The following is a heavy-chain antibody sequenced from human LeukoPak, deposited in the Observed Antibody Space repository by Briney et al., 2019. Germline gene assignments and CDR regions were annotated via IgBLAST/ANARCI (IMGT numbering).Heavy chain of an antibody. CDR1: GFTFSSYG. CDR2: ISGSGGST. J-gene: IGHJ4*02. Sequence: GGSLRLSCAASGFTFSSYGMSWVRQAPGKGLEWVSAISGSGGSTYYADSVKGRFTISRDNSKNTLYLQMNSLRAEDTAVYYCAKDHHVPPAHFDPMYYFDYWGQGTLVTVSS. CDR3: AKDHHVPPAHFDPMYYFDY. V-gene: IGHV3-23*01. D-gene: IGHD3-9*01.